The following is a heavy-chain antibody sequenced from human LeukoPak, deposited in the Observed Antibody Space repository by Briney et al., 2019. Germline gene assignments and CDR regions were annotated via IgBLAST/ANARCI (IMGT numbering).Heavy chain of an antibody. J-gene: IGHJ4*02. D-gene: IGHD6-6*01. V-gene: IGHV4-59*01. Sequence: SETLSLTCTVSGGSISSYYWSWIRXPPGKXXEWIGYIYYSGSTNYNPSLKSRVTISVDTSKNQFSLKLSSVTAADTAVYYCARVDPDSSSTLEVFDYWGQGTLVTVSS. CDR3: ARVDPDSSSTLEVFDY. CDR2: IYYSGST. CDR1: GGSISSYY.